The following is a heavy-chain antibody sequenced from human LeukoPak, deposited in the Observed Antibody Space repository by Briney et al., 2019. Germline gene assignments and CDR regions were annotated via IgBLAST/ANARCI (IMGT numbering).Heavy chain of an antibody. CDR1: GYTFISYY. V-gene: IGHV1-46*01. CDR3: ARAHTSAPGTLFDY. CDR2: INPSGTST. Sequence: ASVNVSFKASGYTFISYYMHWVRQAPGQGLEWMGRINPSGTSTSYAQKFQGRVTVTRDTSTSTLYMELGSLTSEDTALYYCARAHTSAPGTLFDYWGQGTLVTVSS. J-gene: IGHJ4*02. D-gene: IGHD3-3*01.